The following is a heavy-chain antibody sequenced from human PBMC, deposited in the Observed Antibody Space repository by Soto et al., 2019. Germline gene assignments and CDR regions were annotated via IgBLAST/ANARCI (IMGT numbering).Heavy chain of an antibody. J-gene: IGHJ6*02. V-gene: IGHV1-8*01. Sequence: QVQLVQSGAEVKKPGASVKVSCKASGYTFTSYDINWVRQATGQGLEWMGWMNPNSGNTGYAQKFQGRVTMTRNTSISTAYMELSSLRSEDTAVYYCASHVTYPTGPGGMDVWGQGTTVTVSS. CDR1: GYTFTSYD. CDR3: ASHVTYPTGPGGMDV. CDR2: MNPNSGNT. D-gene: IGHD7-27*01.